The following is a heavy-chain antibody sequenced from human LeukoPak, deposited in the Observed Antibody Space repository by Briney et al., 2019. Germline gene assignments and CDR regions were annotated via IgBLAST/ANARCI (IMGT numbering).Heavy chain of an antibody. CDR1: GFTFSSYW. CDR3: ARAYCSTTSCRLDY. V-gene: IGHV3-74*01. J-gene: IGHJ4*02. D-gene: IGHD2-2*01. Sequence: GGSLRLSCAASGFTFSSYWMHWVRHAPGKGLVWVSRINSDGSTTSYADSVKGRFTISRDNAKNTLYVQMNSLRAEDTAVYYCARAYCSTTSCRLDYWGQGTLVTVSS. CDR2: INSDGSTT.